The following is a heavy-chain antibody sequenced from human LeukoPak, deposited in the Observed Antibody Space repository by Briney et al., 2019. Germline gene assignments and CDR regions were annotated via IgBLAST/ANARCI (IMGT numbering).Heavy chain of an antibody. V-gene: IGHV3-30*04. Sequence: GRSLRLSCAASGFTFSSYAMHWVRQAPGKGLEWVAVISYDGSNKYYADSVKGRFTIPRDNSKNTLYLQMNSLRAEDTAVYYCAREALRYFDWLPPEYYFDYWGQGTLVTVSS. CDR1: GFTFSSYA. CDR3: AREALRYFDWLPPEYYFDY. D-gene: IGHD3-9*01. CDR2: ISYDGSNK. J-gene: IGHJ4*02.